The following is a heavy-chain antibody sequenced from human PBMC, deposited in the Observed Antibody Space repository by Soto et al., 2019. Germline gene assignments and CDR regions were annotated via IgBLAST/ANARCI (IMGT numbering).Heavy chain of an antibody. CDR3: ARFVRHQLPTIDY. J-gene: IGHJ4*02. CDR2: MNPSSGYT. D-gene: IGHD1-26*01. V-gene: IGHV1-8*01. CDR1: GYTFTDYD. Sequence: QVQLVQSGAEVKKPGASVRVSCKASGYTFTDYDINWVRLATGQGLEWMGWMNPSSGYTGYAQKFQGRVTMTWDTSISTAYMELCSLTSADTAVYYCARFVRHQLPTIDYWGQGALVTVSS.